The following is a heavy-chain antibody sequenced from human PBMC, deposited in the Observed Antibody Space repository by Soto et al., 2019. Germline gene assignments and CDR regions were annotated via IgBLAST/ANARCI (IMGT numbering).Heavy chain of an antibody. CDR3: ARGSFAHAFDI. V-gene: IGHV3-74*01. CDR2: VDSDGSGT. J-gene: IGHJ3*02. Sequence: EVQLVESGGDLVQPGGSLRLSCAASGFTFRDYWMHWVRQAPGEGLVWVSRVDSDGSGTIYGDSVKGRFTVSRNNAKNTLFLQMNSLRVDDTAMYYCARGSFAHAFDIWGQGTMVTVSS. CDR1: GFTFRDYW.